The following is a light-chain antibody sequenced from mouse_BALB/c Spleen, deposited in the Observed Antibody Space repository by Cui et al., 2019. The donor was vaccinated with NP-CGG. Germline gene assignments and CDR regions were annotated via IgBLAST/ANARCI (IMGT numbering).Light chain of an antibody. V-gene: IGLV1*01. J-gene: IGLJ1*01. CDR3: ALWYSNHWV. CDR2: GTN. Sequence: QTVVTMESAPTHSPGDPVPLTCRSSTGAITTSNYANWVQEKPNHLFTGLIGGTNNRAPGVPARFSGSLIGDKAALTITGAQTEDEAIYFCALWYSNHWVFGGGTKLTVL. CDR1: TGAITTSNY.